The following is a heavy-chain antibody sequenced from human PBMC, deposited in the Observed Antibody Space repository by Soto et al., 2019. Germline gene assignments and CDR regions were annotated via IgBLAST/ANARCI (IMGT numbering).Heavy chain of an antibody. CDR1: GFTFSSYA. CDR2: ISGSGGST. D-gene: IGHD3-10*01. V-gene: IGHV3-23*01. CDR3: AKEGVGRRTGRSSQVDY. Sequence: EVQLLESGGGLVQPGGSLRLSCAASGFTFSSYAMSWVRQAPGKGLEWVSAISGSGGSTYYADSVKGRFTISRDNSKNTLYLQMNSLRAEDTAVYYCAKEGVGRRTGRSSQVDYWGQGTLVTVSS. J-gene: IGHJ4*02.